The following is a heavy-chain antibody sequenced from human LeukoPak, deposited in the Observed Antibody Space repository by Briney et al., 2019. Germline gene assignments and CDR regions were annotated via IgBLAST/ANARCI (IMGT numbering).Heavy chain of an antibody. CDR3: ARADYSGTYYSPFDY. V-gene: IGHV3-7*01. Sequence: ETLSLTCAVYGGSFSGYYWSWIRQPPGKGLEWVANMKADGSEKHYEESVKGRFTIFRDNARNSLYLQMNSLRAEDTAVYYCARADYSGTYYSPFDYWGQGALVIVSS. CDR2: MKADGSEK. J-gene: IGHJ4*02. D-gene: IGHD3-10*01. CDR1: GGSFSGYY.